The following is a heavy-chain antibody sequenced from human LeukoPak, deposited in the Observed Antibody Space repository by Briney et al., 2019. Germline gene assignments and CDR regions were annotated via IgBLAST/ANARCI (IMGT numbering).Heavy chain of an antibody. CDR2: IYYTGST. D-gene: IGHD4-17*01. CDR1: DGSISSGTYY. V-gene: IGHV4-39*01. Sequence: PSETLSLTCTVSDGSISSGTYYWGWIRQPPGKGLEWIGSIYYTGSTYYNPSLKSRVTISVDTSTNQFSLKVSSVTAADTAVYYCARHLETFATTVFGYWGQGTLVTVSS. CDR3: ARHLETFATTVFGY. J-gene: IGHJ4*02.